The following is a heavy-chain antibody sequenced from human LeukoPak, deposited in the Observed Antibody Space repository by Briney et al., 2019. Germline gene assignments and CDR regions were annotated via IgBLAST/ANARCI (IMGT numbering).Heavy chain of an antibody. CDR1: GGSISSGGYY. V-gene: IGHV4-30-2*01. CDR2: IYHSGST. J-gene: IGHJ3*01. Sequence: SETLSLTCTVSGGSISSGGYYWSWLRQPPGKGLEWIGYIYHSGSTYYNPSLKSRVTISVDRSKNQFSLKLSSVTAADTAVYYCARDLDSSGPNWFDPWGQGTMVTVSS. CDR3: ARDLDSSGPNWFDP. D-gene: IGHD3-22*01.